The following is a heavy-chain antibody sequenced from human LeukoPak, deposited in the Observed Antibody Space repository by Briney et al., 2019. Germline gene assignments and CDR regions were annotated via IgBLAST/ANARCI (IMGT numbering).Heavy chain of an antibody. D-gene: IGHD6-19*01. Sequence: GGSLRLSCAASGFTFTSYAMSWVRQAPGKGLEWVSTITNTGETTYFADSVKGRFTSSRDNSKNTLYLQMNSLRAEDTAVYYCAKGDLPGIAVAGHFDYWGQGTLVTVSS. J-gene: IGHJ4*02. CDR3: AKGDLPGIAVAGHFDY. CDR2: ITNTGETT. CDR1: GFTFTSYA. V-gene: IGHV3-23*01.